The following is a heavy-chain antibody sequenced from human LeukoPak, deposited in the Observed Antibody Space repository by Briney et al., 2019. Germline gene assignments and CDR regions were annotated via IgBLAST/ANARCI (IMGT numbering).Heavy chain of an antibody. CDR3: AICDDYTLDP. D-gene: IGHD4/OR15-4a*01. J-gene: IGHJ5*02. V-gene: IGHV3-30*03. CDR1: GFTFSSYG. CDR2: ISYDGSNK. Sequence: PGGSLRLSCAASGFTFSSYGMHWVRQAPGKGLEWVAVISYDGSNKYYADSVKGRFTISRDNSKKTLYLQMNSLRAEDTAVYYCAICDDYTLDPWGQGTLVTVSS.